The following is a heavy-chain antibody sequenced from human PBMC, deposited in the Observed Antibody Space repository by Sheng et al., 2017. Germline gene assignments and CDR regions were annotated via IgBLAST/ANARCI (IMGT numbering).Heavy chain of an antibody. Sequence: EVQLVESGGGLVQPGGSLILSCAASGFTFSSYAMSWVRQAPGKGLEWVSAISGSGGSTYYADSVKGRFTISRDNSKNTLYLQMNSLRAEDTAVYYCAKGNYYDSSGYRYYFDYWARERWSPSP. J-gene: IGHJ4*02. CDR2: ISGSGGST. D-gene: IGHD3-22*01. CDR3: AKGNYYDSSGYRYYFDY. CDR1: GFTFSSYA. V-gene: IGHV3-23*04.